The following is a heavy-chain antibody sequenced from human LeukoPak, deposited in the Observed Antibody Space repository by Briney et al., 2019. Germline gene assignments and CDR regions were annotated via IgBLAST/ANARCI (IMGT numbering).Heavy chain of an antibody. V-gene: IGHV3-64*02. CDR2: ISSNGGST. CDR3: ARMTLYGSGTVH. J-gene: IGHJ4*02. CDR1: GCTFSSYS. D-gene: IGHD3-10*01. Sequence: GGSLRLSCAASGCTFSSYSMHWVRQAPGKGLEYVSGISSNGGSTWYAGSVKGRFTISRDNSKNTVNLQLGSLRIEDTAVYHCARMTLYGSGTVHWGQRILVTVSS.